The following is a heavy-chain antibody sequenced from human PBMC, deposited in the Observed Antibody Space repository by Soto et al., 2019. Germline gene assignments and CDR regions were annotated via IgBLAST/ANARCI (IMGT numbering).Heavy chain of an antibody. J-gene: IGHJ4*02. CDR1: GYTFTSYY. CDR2: INPSGGST. V-gene: IGHV1-46*01. D-gene: IGHD3-22*01. Sequence: ASVKVSCKASGYTFTSYYMHWVRQAPGQGLGWMGIINPSGGSTSYAQKFQGRVTMTRDTSTSTVYMELSSLRSEDTAVYYCVSSSSGYYQYYFDYWGQGTLVTVSS. CDR3: VSSSSGYYQYYFDY.